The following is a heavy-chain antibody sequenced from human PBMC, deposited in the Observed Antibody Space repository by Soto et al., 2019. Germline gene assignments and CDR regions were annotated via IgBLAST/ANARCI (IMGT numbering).Heavy chain of an antibody. D-gene: IGHD2-15*01. Sequence: PSETLSLTCTVSGGSISSYYWSWIRQPPGKGLEWIGYIYYSGSTNYNPSLKSRVTISVDTSKNQFSLKLSSVTAADTAVYYCARVSRVADCMDVWGQGTTVTVSS. CDR1: GGSISSYY. CDR3: ARVSRVADCMDV. V-gene: IGHV4-59*01. J-gene: IGHJ6*02. CDR2: IYYSGST.